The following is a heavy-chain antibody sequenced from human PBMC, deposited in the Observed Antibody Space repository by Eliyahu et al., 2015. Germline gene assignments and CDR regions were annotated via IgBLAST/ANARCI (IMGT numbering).Heavy chain of an antibody. Sequence: QVQVVESGGGVVQPGGSXRXSCAASGFTNXNHGMHWVRQAPGKGLEWVAVIFYDGRSKYYADSVKGRFTISRDNSKNTMSLQMNSLTAEDTAIYYCARDRAKPGTTPDYWGQGTLVTVSS. CDR3: ARDRAKPGTTPDY. V-gene: IGHV3-33*01. J-gene: IGHJ4*02. D-gene: IGHD1-7*01. CDR1: GFTNXNHG. CDR2: IFYDGRSK.